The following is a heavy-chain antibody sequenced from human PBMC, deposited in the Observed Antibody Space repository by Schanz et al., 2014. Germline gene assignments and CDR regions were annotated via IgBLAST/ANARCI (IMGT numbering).Heavy chain of an antibody. CDR1: GGSVSGYF. CDR3: ARGGRYRSGGGCDHPYNYYGMDV. D-gene: IGHD2-15*01. Sequence: VQLQQWGAGRLRPAETLSLTCAVYGGSVSGYFWTWIRQSPRRGLEWIDEINYSGRAHDNPSLTGRLTISMDASKSQLSLKMKSVSAADTDVCYCARGGRYRSGGGCDHPYNYYGMDVWGQGTTVTVSS. V-gene: IGHV4-34*01. CDR2: INYSGRA. J-gene: IGHJ6*02.